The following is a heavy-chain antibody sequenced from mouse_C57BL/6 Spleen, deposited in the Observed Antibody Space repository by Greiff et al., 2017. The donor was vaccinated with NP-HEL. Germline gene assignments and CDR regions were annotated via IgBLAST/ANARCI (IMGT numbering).Heavy chain of an antibody. Sequence: QVQLQQPGTELVKPGASVKLSCKASGYTFTSSWMHLVKPRPGQGLEWIGNINPSNGGTNYNEKFTSKATLTVDKSSSTAYIQLRSLKSEDSAVYYCARSRSGAMDYWGQGTSVTVSS. J-gene: IGHJ4*01. CDR3: ARSRSGAMDY. CDR2: INPSNGGT. CDR1: GYTFTSSW. V-gene: IGHV1-53*01.